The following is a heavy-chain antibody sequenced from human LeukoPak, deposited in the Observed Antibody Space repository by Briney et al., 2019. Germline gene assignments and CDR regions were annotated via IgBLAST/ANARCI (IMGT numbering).Heavy chain of an antibody. V-gene: IGHV4-59*01. CDR3: ARSSEGRYYYDSSGFSYYYYYMDV. CDR2: IYYSGST. J-gene: IGHJ6*03. CDR1: GGSISSYY. D-gene: IGHD3-22*01. Sequence: SETLSLTCTVSGGSISSYYWSWIRQPPGKGLEWIGYIYYSGSTYYNPSLRSRVTISVDTSKNQCSLKLSSVTAADTAVYYCARSSEGRYYYDSSGFSYYYYYMDVWGKGTTVTISS.